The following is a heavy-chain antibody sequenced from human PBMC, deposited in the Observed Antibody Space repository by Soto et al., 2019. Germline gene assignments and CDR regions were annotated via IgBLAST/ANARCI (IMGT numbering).Heavy chain of an antibody. D-gene: IGHD3-3*01. J-gene: IGHJ6*02. Sequence: SPTLSLTCAISGDSVSSNSAAWNWIRQSPSRGLEWLGRTYYRSKWYNDYAVSVKSRITINPDTSKNQFSLQLNSVTPEDTAVYYCARGSTAIFGVVVIYYYYGMDVWGQGTTVTVSS. CDR3: ARGSTAIFGVVVIYYYYGMDV. CDR1: GDSVSSNSAA. CDR2: TYYRSKWYN. V-gene: IGHV6-1*01.